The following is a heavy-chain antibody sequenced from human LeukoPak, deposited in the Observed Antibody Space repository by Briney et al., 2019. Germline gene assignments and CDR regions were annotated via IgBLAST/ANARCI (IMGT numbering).Heavy chain of an antibody. CDR2: TSSSDAGT. D-gene: IGHD3-10*01. J-gene: IGHJ5*02. Sequence: GGSLRLSCAASGFTFDDYAMSWVRQTPGKGLEWVAATSSSDAGTYHADSVRGRFTISRDNSKNTLYLQMNSLRAEDAAVYYCATGAHYYGSWGQGTLVTVSS. CDR1: GFTFDDYA. CDR3: ATGAHYYGS. V-gene: IGHV3-23*01.